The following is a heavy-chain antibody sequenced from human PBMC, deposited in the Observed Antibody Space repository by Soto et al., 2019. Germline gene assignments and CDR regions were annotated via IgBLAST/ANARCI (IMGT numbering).Heavy chain of an antibody. J-gene: IGHJ1*01. CDR3: AKDGDYYDSSGGDLRR. Sequence: GGSLRLSCAASGFSFSSYAMNWVRQAPGKGLEWVSAISGSGGSTYYADSVKGRFTISRDNSKNTLYLQMNSLRAEDTAVYYCAKDGDYYDSSGGDLRRWGQGTLVTVSS. D-gene: IGHD3-22*01. CDR2: ISGSGGST. V-gene: IGHV3-23*01. CDR1: GFSFSSYA.